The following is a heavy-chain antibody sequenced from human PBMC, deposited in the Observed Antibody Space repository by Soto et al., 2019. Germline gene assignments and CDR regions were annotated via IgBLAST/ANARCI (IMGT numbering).Heavy chain of an antibody. V-gene: IGHV4-59*01. J-gene: IGHJ4*02. CDR2: IYYSGST. CDR1: GGSISSYY. CDR3: ARSSGYSGYDEDFFDY. Sequence: SETLSLTCTVSGGSISSYYWSWIRQPPGKGLEWIGYIYYSGSTNYNPSLKSRVTISVDTSKNQFSLKLSSVTAADTAVYYCARSSGYSGYDEDFFDYWGQGTLVTVSS. D-gene: IGHD5-12*01.